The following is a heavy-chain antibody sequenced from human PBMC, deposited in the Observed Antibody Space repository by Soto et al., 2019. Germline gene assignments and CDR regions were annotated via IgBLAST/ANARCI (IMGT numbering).Heavy chain of an antibody. J-gene: IGHJ6*04. CDR3: ASLGLELLSPLDV. CDR2: ISSSSSTI. Sequence: GGSLRLSCAASGFTFSSYSMNWVRQAPGKGLEWVSYISSSSSTIYYADSVKGRFTISRDNAKNSLYLQMNSLRAEDTAVYYCASLGLELLSPLDVWGKGTTVTVSS. CDR1: GFTFSSYS. D-gene: IGHD1-7*01. V-gene: IGHV3-48*01.